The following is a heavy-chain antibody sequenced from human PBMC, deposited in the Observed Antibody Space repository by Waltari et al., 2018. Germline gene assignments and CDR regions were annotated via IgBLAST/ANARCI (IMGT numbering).Heavy chain of an antibody. Sequence: QVQLVQSGAEVKKPGASVKVSCKASGYTFTGYYMHWVRQAPGQGLEWMGRSNPSSGGTSDAQKCQGRVTMTRDTSISTAYMGLSRLRSDDTAVYYCARSWGYYGSGSLNWFDPWGQGTLVTVSS. CDR2: SNPSSGGT. J-gene: IGHJ5*02. CDR3: ARSWGYYGSGSLNWFDP. CDR1: GYTFTGYY. V-gene: IGHV1-2*06. D-gene: IGHD3-10*01.